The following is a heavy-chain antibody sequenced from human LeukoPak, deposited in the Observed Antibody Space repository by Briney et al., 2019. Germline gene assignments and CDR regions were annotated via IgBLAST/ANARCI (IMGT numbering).Heavy chain of an antibody. CDR2: FDPEDGET. D-gene: IGHD4-17*01. J-gene: IGHJ4*02. Sequence: ASVTVSCTVSGYTLTELSMHWVRQAPGKGLEWMGGFDPEDGETIYAQKFQGRVTMTEDTSTDTAYMELSSLRSEDTAVYYSATARDMTTVTTIFDYWGQGTLVTVSS. CDR1: GYTLTELS. V-gene: IGHV1-24*01. CDR3: ATARDMTTVTTIFDY.